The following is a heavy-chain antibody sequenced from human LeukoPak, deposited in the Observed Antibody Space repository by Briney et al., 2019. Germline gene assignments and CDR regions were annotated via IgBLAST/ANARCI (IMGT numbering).Heavy chain of an antibody. CDR1: GGSISSYY. D-gene: IGHD3-10*01. J-gene: IGHJ5*02. CDR2: IYYSGSA. V-gene: IGHV4-59*01. Sequence: SETLSLTCTVSGGSISSYYWSWIRQPPGKGLEWTGYIYYSGSANYNPSLKSRVTISVDTSKNQFSLKLSSVTAADTALYYCAIYAGSYPWFDPWGQGTLVTVSS. CDR3: AIYAGSYPWFDP.